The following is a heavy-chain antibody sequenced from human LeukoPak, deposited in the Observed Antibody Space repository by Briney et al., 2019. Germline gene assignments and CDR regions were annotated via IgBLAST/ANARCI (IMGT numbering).Heavy chain of an antibody. D-gene: IGHD2-2*01. CDR3: ARIKLDCSSTSCYYYYYYYMDV. V-gene: IGHV4-59*01. Sequence: SETLSLTCTVSGGSISSYYWSWVRQPPGKGLEWIGYIYYSGSPTYNPSLKSRVTISVDTSKNQFSLKLSSVTAADTAVYYCARIKLDCSSTSCYYYYYYYMDVWGKGTTVTVSS. CDR2: IYYSGSP. CDR1: GGSISSYY. J-gene: IGHJ6*03.